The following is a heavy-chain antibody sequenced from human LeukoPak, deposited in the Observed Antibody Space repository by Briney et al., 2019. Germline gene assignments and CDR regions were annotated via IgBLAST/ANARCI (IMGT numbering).Heavy chain of an antibody. CDR1: GGTFSSYA. CDR3: AYCSGGSSHDAFDI. CDR2: IIPIFGTA. D-gene: IGHD2-15*01. Sequence: SVKVSCKASGGTFSSYAISWVRQAPGQGLEWMGGIIPIFGTANYAQKFQGRVTITADKSTSTAYMELSSLRSEDTAVYYCAYCSGGSSHDAFDIWGQGTMVTVSS. V-gene: IGHV1-69*06. J-gene: IGHJ3*02.